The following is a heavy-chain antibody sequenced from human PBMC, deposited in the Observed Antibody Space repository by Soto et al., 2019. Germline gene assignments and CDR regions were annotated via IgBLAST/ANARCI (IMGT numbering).Heavy chain of an antibody. J-gene: IGHJ6*02. CDR1: GFTFSDYY. V-gene: IGHV3-11*01. CDR2: ISSSGSTI. CDR3: GRRVGGGYGMDV. D-gene: IGHD3-10*01. Sequence: QVQLVESGGGLVKPGGSLRLSCAASGFTFSDYYMSWIRQAPGKGLEWVSYISSSGSTIYYADSVKGRFTISRDNAKNARYLEMNGLRAEDTAVYYWGRRVGGGYGMDVWGQGTTVTVSS.